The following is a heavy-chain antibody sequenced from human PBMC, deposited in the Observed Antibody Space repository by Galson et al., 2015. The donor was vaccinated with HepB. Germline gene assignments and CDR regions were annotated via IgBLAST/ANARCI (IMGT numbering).Heavy chain of an antibody. D-gene: IGHD3-16*01. CDR2: IIPIFETT. J-gene: IGHJ3*02. CDR1: GGTFNNYG. Sequence: ASGGTFNNYGISWVRQAPGQGLEWMGGIIPIFETTNYAQKFQGRVTITADESTSTAYMELSSLRSEDTAVYYCARVPVMGGAFDIWGQGALVTIFS. V-gene: IGHV1-69*01. CDR3: ARVPVMGGAFDI.